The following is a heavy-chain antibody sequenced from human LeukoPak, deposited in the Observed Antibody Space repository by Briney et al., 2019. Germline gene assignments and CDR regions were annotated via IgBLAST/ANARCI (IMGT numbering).Heavy chain of an antibody. D-gene: IGHD3-10*01. Sequence: GGSLRLSCAASGFTFSSYTMNWVRQAPGKGLEWVSSISSSTSYIYYADSVKGRFTISRDNAKNSLYLQMNSLRAEDTAVYYCARGGDYYGSGTLLYYYHMDVWGKGTTVTVSS. CDR3: ARGGDYYGSGTLLYYYHMDV. CDR2: ISSSTSYI. V-gene: IGHV3-21*01. CDR1: GFTFSSYT. J-gene: IGHJ6*03.